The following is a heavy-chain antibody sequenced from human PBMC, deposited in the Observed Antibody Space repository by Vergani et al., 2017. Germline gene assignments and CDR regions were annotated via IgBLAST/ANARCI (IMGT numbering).Heavy chain of an antibody. CDR3: ARVQSSGSAPY. CDR1: GGSLSSSSYY. D-gene: IGHD3-22*01. CDR2: IYYSGST. Sequence: QLQLQASGPGLVKPSETLSLTCTVSGGSLSSSSYYWGSIRQPPGKGLEWIGRIYYSGSTYYNPSLKSRVTISVDTSKNQFSLKLSSVTAADTAVYYCARVQSSGSAPYWGQGTLVTVSS. V-gene: IGHV4-39*07. J-gene: IGHJ4*02.